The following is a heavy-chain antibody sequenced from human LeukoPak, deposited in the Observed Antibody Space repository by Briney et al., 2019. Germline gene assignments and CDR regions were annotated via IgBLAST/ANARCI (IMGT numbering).Heavy chain of an antibody. CDR2: INPSGGST. Sequence: ASVKVSCKASGYTLTDYYLHWVRQAPGQGLEWMGIINPSGGSTSYAQKFQGRVTMTRDTSTSTVYMELSSLRSEDTAVYYCAREAACSGGSCYSSQAWDYWGQGTLVTVSS. CDR3: AREAACSGGSCYSSQAWDY. V-gene: IGHV1-46*01. D-gene: IGHD2-15*01. J-gene: IGHJ4*02. CDR1: GYTLTDYY.